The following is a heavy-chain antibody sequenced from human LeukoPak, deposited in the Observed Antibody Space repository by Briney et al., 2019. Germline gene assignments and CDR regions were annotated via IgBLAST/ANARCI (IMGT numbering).Heavy chain of an antibody. J-gene: IGHJ5*02. D-gene: IGHD6-19*01. CDR2: ISYDGSNK. Sequence: PGRSLRLSCAASGFTFSSHAMHWVRQAPGKGLEWVAVISYDGSNKYYADSVKGRFTISRDNSKNTLYLQMNSLRAEDTAVYYCASGWEFGPWGQGTLVTVSS. CDR1: GFTFSSHA. CDR3: ASGWEFGP. V-gene: IGHV3-30*04.